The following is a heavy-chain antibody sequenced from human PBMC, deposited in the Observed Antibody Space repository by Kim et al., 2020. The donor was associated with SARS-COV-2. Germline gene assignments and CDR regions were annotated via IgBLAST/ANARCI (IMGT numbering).Heavy chain of an antibody. D-gene: IGHD2-2*01. J-gene: IGHJ4*02. CDR3: ARDLGYCSSTSCENDY. Sequence: SVKGRFTISRDNSKNTLYLQMNSLRAEDTAVYYCARDLGYCSSTSCENDYWGQGTLVTVSS. V-gene: IGHV3-30*07.